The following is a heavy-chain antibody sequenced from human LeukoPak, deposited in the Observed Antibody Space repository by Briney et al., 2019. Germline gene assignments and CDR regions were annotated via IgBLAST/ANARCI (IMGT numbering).Heavy chain of an antibody. Sequence: PGGSLRLSCAASGFTFSSYGMHWVRQAPGKGLEWVAVIWYDGSNKYYADSVKGRFTISRDNSKNTLYLQMNSLRAEDTAVYYCARDDGVTGFDYWGQGTLVTVSS. CDR1: GFTFSSYG. D-gene: IGHD2-21*02. CDR2: IWYDGSNK. CDR3: ARDDGVTGFDY. J-gene: IGHJ4*02. V-gene: IGHV3-33*01.